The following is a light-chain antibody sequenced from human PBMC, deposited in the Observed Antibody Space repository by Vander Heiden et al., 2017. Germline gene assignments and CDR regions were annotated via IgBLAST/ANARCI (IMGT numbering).Light chain of an antibody. J-gene: IGLJ3*02. V-gene: IGLV1-40*01. CDR1: SSHIGAGSD. Sequence: QSVLTQPPPASGAPGQSVTISCTGSSSHIGAGSDVHWYQQLPGTAPKLLIYDNSNQPSGVPDRFSGSKSGTSASLAITGLQAADEADYYCQSYDSSLSGSVFGGGTKLTVL. CDR3: QSYDSSLSGSV. CDR2: DNS.